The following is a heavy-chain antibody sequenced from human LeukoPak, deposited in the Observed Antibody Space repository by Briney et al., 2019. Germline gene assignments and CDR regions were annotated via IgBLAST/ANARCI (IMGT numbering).Heavy chain of an antibody. Sequence: GGSLRLSCAASGFTFSSYAMHWVRQAPGKGLEWVAVISYDGSNKCYADSVKGRFTISRDNSKNTLYLQMNSLRAEDTAVYYCARDLPFDFWSADTLGAFDIWGQGTMVTVSS. V-gene: IGHV3-30*01. D-gene: IGHD3-3*01. J-gene: IGHJ3*02. CDR1: GFTFSSYA. CDR2: ISYDGSNK. CDR3: ARDLPFDFWSADTLGAFDI.